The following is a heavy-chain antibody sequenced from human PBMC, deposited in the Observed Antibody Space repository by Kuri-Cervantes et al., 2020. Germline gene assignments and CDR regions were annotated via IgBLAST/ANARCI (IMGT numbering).Heavy chain of an antibody. V-gene: IGHV3-30*01. D-gene: IGHD3-9*01. CDR3: AREAGYDILTGYYPPY. CDR2: MSFDGSNK. Sequence: GESLKISCAASGFTFNTYAMHWVRQAPGKGLEWVAVMSFDGSNKYYADSVKGRFTISRDNSKNTLYLLMNSLRADDTAVYYCAREAGYDILTGYYPPYWGQGTLVTVSS. CDR1: GFTFNTYA. J-gene: IGHJ4*02.